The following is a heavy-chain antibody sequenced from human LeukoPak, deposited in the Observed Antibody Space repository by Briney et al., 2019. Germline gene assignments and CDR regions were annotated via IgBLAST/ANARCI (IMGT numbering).Heavy chain of an antibody. V-gene: IGHV3-30*19. D-gene: IGHD3-22*01. CDR3: ARDQGAYYYDSSGAHYYYYGMDV. J-gene: IGHJ6*02. CDR2: IWYDGSNK. CDR1: GFTFSSYG. Sequence: GGSLRLSCAASGFTFSSYGMHWVRQAPGKGLEWVAVIWYDGSNKYYADSVKGRFTISRDNSKNTLYLQMNSLRAEDTAVYYCARDQGAYYYDSSGAHYYYYGMDVWGQGTTVTVSS.